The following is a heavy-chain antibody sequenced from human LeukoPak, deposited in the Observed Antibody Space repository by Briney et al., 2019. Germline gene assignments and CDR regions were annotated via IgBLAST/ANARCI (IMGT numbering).Heavy chain of an antibody. Sequence: GGSLRLSCAASGFTFSSYSMNWVRQAPGKGLEWVSSISSSSSYIYYADSVEGRFTISRDNAKNSLYLQMNSLRAEDTAVYYCAREVRRTTYYDFWSGTQTYFDYWGQGTLVTVSS. CDR1: GFTFSSYS. CDR3: AREVRRTTYYDFWSGTQTYFDY. CDR2: ISSSSSYI. J-gene: IGHJ4*02. V-gene: IGHV3-21*01. D-gene: IGHD3-3*01.